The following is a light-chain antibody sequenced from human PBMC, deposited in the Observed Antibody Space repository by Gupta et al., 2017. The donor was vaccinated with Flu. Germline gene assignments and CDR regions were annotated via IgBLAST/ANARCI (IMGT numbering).Light chain of an antibody. CDR1: QSISNW. CDR2: LAS. CDR3: QQYSSYSYT. J-gene: IGKJ2*01. V-gene: IGKV1-5*03. Sequence: DIQMTQSPSTLSASVGDRVTITCRASQSISNWLAWYQQKPGRAPNLLIYLASSLESGVPSRFSGSGSGTEFTLTISSLQPDDFATYYCQQYSSYSYTFGQGTKLEIK.